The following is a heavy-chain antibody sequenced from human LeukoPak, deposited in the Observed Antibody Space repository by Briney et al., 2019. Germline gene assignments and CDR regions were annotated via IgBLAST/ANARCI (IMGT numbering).Heavy chain of an antibody. Sequence: GASVTVSFKASGYTFTACYMHWVRQAPGQGLEWMGWMNPNNGGTNYAQKFQARVTMTRDTSINTAYMELSRLRSDDTAVYYCASGYFDSSGYRTADVFDYWGQGTLVTVSS. D-gene: IGHD3-22*01. CDR3: ASGYFDSSGYRTADVFDY. CDR2: MNPNNGGT. V-gene: IGHV1-2*02. J-gene: IGHJ4*02. CDR1: GYTFTACY.